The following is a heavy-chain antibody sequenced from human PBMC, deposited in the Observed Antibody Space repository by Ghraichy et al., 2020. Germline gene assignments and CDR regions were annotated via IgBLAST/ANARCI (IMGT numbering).Heavy chain of an antibody. CDR1: GGTFSSYA. J-gene: IGHJ6*02. D-gene: IGHD4-23*01. CDR2: IIPIFGTA. Sequence: SVKVSCKASGGTFSSYAISWVRQAPGQGLEWMGGIIPIFGTANYAQKFQGRVTITADESTSTAYMELSSLRSEDTAVYYCARCKFVGGNSRRAYYYYGMDVWGQGTTVTVSS. CDR3: ARCKFVGGNSRRAYYYYGMDV. V-gene: IGHV1-69*13.